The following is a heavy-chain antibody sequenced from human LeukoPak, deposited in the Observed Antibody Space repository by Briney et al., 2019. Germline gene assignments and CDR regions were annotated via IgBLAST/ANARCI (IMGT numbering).Heavy chain of an antibody. Sequence: GGSLRLSRAASGFTPSGYWMTSVRQAPGRGLEWVGNIYQDGSEKYYVDSVKGRFTISRDNAKNSLYLQMNSLRAEDTAIYYCARGYCYSTSCSSPPDYWGQGTLVTVSS. V-gene: IGHV3-7*03. J-gene: IGHJ4*02. D-gene: IGHD2-2*01. CDR2: IYQDGSEK. CDR3: ARGYCYSTSCSSPPDY. CDR1: GFTPSGYW.